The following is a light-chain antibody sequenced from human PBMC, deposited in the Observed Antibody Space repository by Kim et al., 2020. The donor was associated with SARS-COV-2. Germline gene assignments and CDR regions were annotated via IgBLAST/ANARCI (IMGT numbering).Light chain of an antibody. CDR3: QQRSHWPRT. Sequence: DIVLTQSPATLSLSPGDRATLSCRASQSVTKYLAWYQHKPGQTPRLLIYDASNRATGIPARFSGSGSGTDFTLTISSLEPEDFAVYYCQQRSHWPRTFGQGTKADIK. V-gene: IGKV3-11*01. J-gene: IGKJ1*01. CDR1: QSVTKY. CDR2: DAS.